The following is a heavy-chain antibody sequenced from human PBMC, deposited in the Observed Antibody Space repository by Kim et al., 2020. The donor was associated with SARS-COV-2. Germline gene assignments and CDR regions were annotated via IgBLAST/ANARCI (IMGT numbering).Heavy chain of an antibody. CDR2: IYYSGST. D-gene: IGHD2-15*01. Sequence: SETLSLTCTVSGGSISSSSYYWGWIRQPPGKGLEWIGSIYYSGSTYYNPSLKSRVTISVDTSKNQFSLKLSSVTAADTAVYYCASLGLGYCSGGSCYSAFDIWGQGTMVTVSS. CDR3: ASLGLGYCSGGSCYSAFDI. CDR1: GGSISSSSYY. V-gene: IGHV4-39*01. J-gene: IGHJ3*02.